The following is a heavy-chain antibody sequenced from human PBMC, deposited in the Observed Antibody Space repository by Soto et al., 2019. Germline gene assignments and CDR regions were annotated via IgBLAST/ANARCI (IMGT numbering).Heavy chain of an antibody. CDR2: INHSGGT. D-gene: IGHD6-13*01. CDR3: ARAGIAAAGTDAFDI. J-gene: IGHJ3*02. Sequence: QVQLQQWGAGLLKPSETLSLTCAVYGGSFSGYYWSWIRQPPGKGLEWIGEINHSGGTNYNPSLKSRVTISVDTSKNQFSLKLSSVTAADTAVYYCARAGIAAAGTDAFDIWGQGTMVTVSS. V-gene: IGHV4-34*01. CDR1: GGSFSGYY.